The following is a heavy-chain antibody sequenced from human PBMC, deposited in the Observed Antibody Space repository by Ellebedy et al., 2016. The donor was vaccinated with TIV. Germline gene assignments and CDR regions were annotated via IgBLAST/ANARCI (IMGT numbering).Heavy chain of an antibody. J-gene: IGHJ4*02. V-gene: IGHV3-53*01. CDR3: AARAVAAPR. CDR2: IFSAGTT. Sequence: GESLKISCAVSGFTVGNNYMSWVRQAPGKRLECVSIIFSAGTTYYAESVKGRFNISRDSSNNTVYLQMISLRVEDTAVYYCAARAVAAPRWGRGTLVTVSS. CDR1: GFTVGNNY. D-gene: IGHD6-19*01.